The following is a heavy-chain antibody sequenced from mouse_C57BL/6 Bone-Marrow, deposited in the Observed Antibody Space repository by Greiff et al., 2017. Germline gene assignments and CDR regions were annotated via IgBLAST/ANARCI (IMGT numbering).Heavy chain of an antibody. CDR2: IDPENGDT. CDR1: GFNIKDDY. Sequence: VQLKESGAELVRPGASVKLSCTASGFNIKDDYMHWVKQRPEQGLEWIGWIDPENGDTEYASKFQGKATITAATSSNTAYLQLSSLTSEDTAVYYCTRVWLDYWGQGTSVTVSS. V-gene: IGHV14-4*01. J-gene: IGHJ4*01. CDR3: TRVWLDY. D-gene: IGHD2-10*02.